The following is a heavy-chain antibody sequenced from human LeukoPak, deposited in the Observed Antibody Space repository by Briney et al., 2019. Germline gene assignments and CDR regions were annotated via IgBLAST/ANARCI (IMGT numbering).Heavy chain of an antibody. Sequence: SETLSLTCTVSGGSISSYYWSWIRQPAGKGLEWIGRIYTSGSTNYNPSLKSRVTMSVDTSKNQFSLKLSSVTAADTAVYYCARDFAGLLESDYYDSSGYYYYMDVWGKGTTVTVSS. D-gene: IGHD3-22*01. V-gene: IGHV4-4*07. CDR2: IYTSGST. CDR1: GGSISSYY. CDR3: ARDFAGLLESDYYDSSGYYYYMDV. J-gene: IGHJ6*03.